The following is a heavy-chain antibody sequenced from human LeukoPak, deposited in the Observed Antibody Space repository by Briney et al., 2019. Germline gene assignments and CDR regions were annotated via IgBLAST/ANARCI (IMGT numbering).Heavy chain of an antibody. V-gene: IGHV3-23*01. Sequence: GGSLRLSCAASGFTFSSYAMSWVRQAPGKGLEWVSVISGSGGSTYYADSVKGRFTISRDNSKNTLYLQMNSLRAEDTAVYYCATLGGGLTIFGVVNDPFDYWGQGTLVTVSS. CDR3: ATLGGGLTIFGVVNDPFDY. J-gene: IGHJ4*02. CDR2: ISGSGGST. D-gene: IGHD3-3*01. CDR1: GFTFSSYA.